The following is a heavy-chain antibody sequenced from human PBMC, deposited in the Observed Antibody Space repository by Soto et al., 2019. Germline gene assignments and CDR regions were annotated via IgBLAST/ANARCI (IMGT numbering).Heavy chain of an antibody. D-gene: IGHD6-13*01. CDR2: MSYNGSNK. J-gene: IGHJ6*02. CDR1: GFTFSSYA. Sequence: GGSLRLSCAASGFTFSSYAMRWVRQAPGKGLEWGAVMSYNGSNKYYADSVKGRFTISRDNSKNTLYLQMNSLRAEDTAVYYCAREWSSSWYVVYYYYGMDVWGQGTTVTVSS. CDR3: AREWSSSWYVVYYYYGMDV. V-gene: IGHV3-30-3*01.